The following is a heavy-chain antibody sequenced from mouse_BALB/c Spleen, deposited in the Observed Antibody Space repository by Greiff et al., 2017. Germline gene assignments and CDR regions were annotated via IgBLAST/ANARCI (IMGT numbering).Heavy chain of an antibody. CDR3: ARNYYGRCGYWYFDV. D-gene: IGHD1-1*01. V-gene: IGHV2-2*02. CDR2: IWSGGST. CDR1: GFSLTRYG. J-gene: IGHJ1*01. Sequence: VQLQQSGPGLVQPSQRLSITCTVSGFSLTRYGVHWVSQSPGKGLECLGVIWSGGSTDYNAAFISRLRISHDNAKSQVFFQINSLQANDTAIYYCARNYYGRCGYWYFDVWGAGTTVTVSS.